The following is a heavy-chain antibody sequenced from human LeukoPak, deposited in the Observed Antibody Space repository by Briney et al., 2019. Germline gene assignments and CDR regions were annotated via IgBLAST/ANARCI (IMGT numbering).Heavy chain of an antibody. Sequence: GASVKVSCKASGYTFTSYGISWVRQAPGQGLEWMGWISAYNGNTNYAQKLQGRVTMTTDTSTSTAYMELRSLRSDDTAVYYCARGLGEPYCSGGSCFLPSNENWFDPWGQGTLVTVSS. CDR2: ISAYNGNT. CDR3: ARGLGEPYCSGGSCFLPSNENWFDP. J-gene: IGHJ5*02. CDR1: GYTFTSYG. V-gene: IGHV1-18*01. D-gene: IGHD2-15*01.